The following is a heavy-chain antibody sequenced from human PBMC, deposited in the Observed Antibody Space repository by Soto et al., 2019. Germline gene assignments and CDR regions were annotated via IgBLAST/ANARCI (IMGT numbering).Heavy chain of an antibody. J-gene: IGHJ5*02. Sequence: SETLSLTCTVSGGSISSSSYYWGWIRKPPGKGLEWIGSIYYSGSTYYNPSLKSRVTISVDTSKNQFSLKLSSVTAADTAVYYCARQDDFWSGYKPTWFDPWGQGTLVTVSS. CDR2: IYYSGST. V-gene: IGHV4-39*01. D-gene: IGHD3-3*01. CDR1: GGSISSSSYY. CDR3: ARQDDFWSGYKPTWFDP.